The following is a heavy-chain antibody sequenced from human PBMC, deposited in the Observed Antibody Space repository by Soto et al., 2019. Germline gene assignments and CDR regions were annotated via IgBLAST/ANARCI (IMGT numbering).Heavy chain of an antibody. CDR2: IYYSGST. CDR3: ARHWPSSVYYYYGMDV. V-gene: IGHV4-59*08. J-gene: IGHJ6*02. Sequence: SETLSLTCTVSGGSISSYYWSWIRQPPGKGLEWIGYIYYSGSTNYNPSLKSRVTISVDTSKNQFSLKLSSVTAADTAVYYCARHWPSSVYYYYGMDVWGQGTTVTVSS. CDR1: GGSISSYY. D-gene: IGHD6-6*01.